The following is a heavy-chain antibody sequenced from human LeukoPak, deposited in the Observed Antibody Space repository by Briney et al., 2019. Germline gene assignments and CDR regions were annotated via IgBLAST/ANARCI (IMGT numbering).Heavy chain of an antibody. Sequence: GGSLRLSCEGSGFTFSIYSMNWVRQAPGKGLEWVSGISPGGGPTYYADSVRGRFTISRDDSKNTLYLQMKNLRAEDTAVYYCAKDGAWLRFDDWGQGILVTVSS. CDR2: ISPGGGPT. CDR1: GFTFSIYS. V-gene: IGHV3-23*01. D-gene: IGHD5-12*01. J-gene: IGHJ4*02. CDR3: AKDGAWLRFDD.